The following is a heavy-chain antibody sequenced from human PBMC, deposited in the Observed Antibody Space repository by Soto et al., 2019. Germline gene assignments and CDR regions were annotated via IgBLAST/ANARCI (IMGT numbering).Heavy chain of an antibody. CDR3: VKWHSDSYYYFDY. J-gene: IGHJ4*02. V-gene: IGHV3-23*01. D-gene: IGHD3-22*01. CDR2: IRGGGGVT. CDR1: GFTCSFCA. Sequence: EVQLLESGGGLVQPGGSLRLYCAASGFTCSFCAMNSVRQAPGTGLEGVSSIRGGGGVTYYADAVRGRFIISRYNSKNRRYLQMNSVRVECTAVYYCVKWHSDSYYYFDYWGQGTLVTVSS.